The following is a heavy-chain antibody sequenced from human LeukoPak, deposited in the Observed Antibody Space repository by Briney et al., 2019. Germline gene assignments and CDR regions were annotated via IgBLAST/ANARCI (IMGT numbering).Heavy chain of an antibody. D-gene: IGHD3-10*01. V-gene: IGHV1-69*13. Sequence: GASVTVSFTASGGTFSIYAISWVRQAPGQGLEWMGGIIPIFGTANYAQKFPGRVTLPADESTSTAYMEPSRLRSEDTAVYYCARDSYYGSGSYNWFDPWGQGTLVTVSS. J-gene: IGHJ5*02. CDR3: ARDSYYGSGSYNWFDP. CDR1: GGTFSIYA. CDR2: IIPIFGTA.